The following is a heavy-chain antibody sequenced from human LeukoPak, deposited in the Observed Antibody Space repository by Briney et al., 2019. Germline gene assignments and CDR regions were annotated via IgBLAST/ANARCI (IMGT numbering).Heavy chain of an antibody. D-gene: IGHD6-19*01. CDR1: GFIFNNYA. V-gene: IGHV3-9*01. CDR2: ISWNSGSI. J-gene: IGHJ4*02. Sequence: GGSLRLSCAGSGFIFNNYAMHWVRQPPGKGLEWVSGISWNSGSIDYADSVKGRFTISRDNAKNSLYLQMNSLRIEDTAFYYCAKDNRRHYTSGPNPDSLHWGQGALVTVSS. CDR3: AKDNRRHYTSGPNPDSLH.